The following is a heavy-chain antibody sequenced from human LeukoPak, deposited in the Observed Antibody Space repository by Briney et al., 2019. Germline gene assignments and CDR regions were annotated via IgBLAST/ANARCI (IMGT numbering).Heavy chain of an antibody. V-gene: IGHV3-21*04. CDR1: GFTFSTYS. J-gene: IGHJ4*02. Sequence: GGSLRLSCAASGFTFSTYSMHWVRQAPGKGLEWVSSISSSSSYIYYADSVKGRFTISRDNAKNSLRAEDTAVYYCAKDLRSLRYGSGYYFDYWGQGTLVFVSS. D-gene: IGHD6-19*01. CDR3: AKDLRSLRYGSGYYFDY. CDR2: ISSSSSYI.